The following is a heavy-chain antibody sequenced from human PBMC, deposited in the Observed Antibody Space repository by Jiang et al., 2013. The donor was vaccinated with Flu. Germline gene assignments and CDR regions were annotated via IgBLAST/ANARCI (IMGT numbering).Heavy chain of an antibody. V-gene: IGHV3-30-3*01. J-gene: IGHJ4*02. Sequence: QLLESGGGVVQPGRSLRLSCAASGFTFSSYAMHWVRQAPGKGLEWVAVISYDGSNKYYADSVKGRFTISRDNSKNTLYLQMNSLRAEDTAVYYCARDGRGYCSGGSCPGFFDYWGQGTLVTVSS. D-gene: IGHD2-15*01. CDR3: ARDGRGYCSGGSCPGFFDY. CDR2: ISYDGSNK. CDR1: GFTFSSYA.